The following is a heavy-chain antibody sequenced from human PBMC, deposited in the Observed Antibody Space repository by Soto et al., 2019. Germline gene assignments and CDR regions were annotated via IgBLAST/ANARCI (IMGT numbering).Heavy chain of an antibody. CDR3: ATSRDEYYFDY. J-gene: IGHJ4*02. D-gene: IGHD2-2*01. CDR2: ISYDGSNK. Sequence: QVQLVESGGGVVQPGRSLRLSCAASGFTFSSYGMHWVRQAPGKGLEWVAVISYDGSNKYYADSVKGRSTISRDNSKNTLYLQMNSLRAEDTAVYYCATSRDEYYFDYWGQGTLVTVSS. V-gene: IGHV3-30*03. CDR1: GFTFSSYG.